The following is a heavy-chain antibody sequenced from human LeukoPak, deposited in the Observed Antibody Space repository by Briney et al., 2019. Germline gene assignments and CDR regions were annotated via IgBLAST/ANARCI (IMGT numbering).Heavy chain of an antibody. J-gene: IGHJ4*02. V-gene: IGHV3-21*01. CDR2: ISTSGTHI. D-gene: IGHD7-27*01. CDR3: ARDWGSKGY. Sequence: PGGSLRLSCAASGFTFSSYSMNWVRQAPGKGLEWVSSISTSGTHIYYADSVKGRFTISRDNAKNSLYLQMNSLRAEDTAVYYCARDWGSKGYWGQGTPVTVSS. CDR1: GFTFSSYS.